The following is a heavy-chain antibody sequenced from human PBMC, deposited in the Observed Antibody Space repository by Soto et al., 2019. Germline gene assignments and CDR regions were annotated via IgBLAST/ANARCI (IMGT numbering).Heavy chain of an antibody. Sequence: SVKVSCKVSGYALTELSMHWVRQAPVKGLEWMGGFDPEDGETIYAQKFQGRVTMTEDTSTDTAYMELSSLRSEDTAVYYCATDGRTRLNGQTGIGAFDIWGQGTMVTVSS. V-gene: IGHV1-24*01. J-gene: IGHJ3*02. CDR2: FDPEDGET. CDR3: ATDGRTRLNGQTGIGAFDI. D-gene: IGHD1-1*01. CDR1: GYALTELS.